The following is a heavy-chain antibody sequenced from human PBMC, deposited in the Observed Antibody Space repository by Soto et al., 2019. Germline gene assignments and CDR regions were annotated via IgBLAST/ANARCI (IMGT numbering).Heavy chain of an antibody. Sequence: SSETLSRTCTVAGGSIRSHYCSWVRQAPGKGLEWIGHIYYRGSTTYNPSLRSRSTISVDTSNNQFSLKLNSVATAATAVYYCARDGREASGMDVWGQGTKVTVSS. CDR1: GGSIRSHY. CDR2: IYYRGST. CDR3: ARDGREASGMDV. D-gene: IGHD1-26*01. V-gene: IGHV4-59*11. J-gene: IGHJ6*02.